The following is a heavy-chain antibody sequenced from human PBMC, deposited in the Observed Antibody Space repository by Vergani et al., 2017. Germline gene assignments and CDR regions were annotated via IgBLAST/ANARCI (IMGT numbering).Heavy chain of an antibody. Sequence: QVQLVESGGGVVQPGRSLRLSCAASGFTFSSYAMHWVRQAPGKGLEWVAVISYDGSNKDYEDSVKGRFTISRDNSKNTLYRQMNSLRAEDTAVYYCARDGADIVVVVAATLGSFDYWGQGTLVTVSS. CDR2: ISYDGSNK. J-gene: IGHJ4*02. D-gene: IGHD2-15*01. CDR3: ARDGADIVVVVAATLGSFDY. V-gene: IGHV3-30-3*01. CDR1: GFTFSSYA.